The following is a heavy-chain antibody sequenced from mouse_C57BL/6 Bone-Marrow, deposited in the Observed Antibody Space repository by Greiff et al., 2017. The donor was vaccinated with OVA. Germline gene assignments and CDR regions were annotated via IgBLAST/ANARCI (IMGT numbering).Heavy chain of an antibody. CDR3: ARKGITTVPYYFDY. D-gene: IGHD1-1*01. V-gene: IGHV5-6*01. CDR2: ISSGGSYT. Sequence: EVMLVESGGDLVKPGGSLKLSCAASGFTFSSYGMSWVRQTPDKRLEWVATISSGGSYTYYPDSVKGRFTISRDNAKNTLYLQMSSLKSEDTAMYYCARKGITTVPYYFDYWGQGTTLIVSS. J-gene: IGHJ2*01. CDR1: GFTFSSYG.